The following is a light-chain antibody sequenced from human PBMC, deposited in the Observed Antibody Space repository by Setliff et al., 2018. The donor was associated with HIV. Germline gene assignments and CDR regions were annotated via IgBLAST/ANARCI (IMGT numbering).Light chain of an antibody. Sequence: PPSASGTPGQSVTISCSGSSSNIGVNVVNWYQHLPGTSPKLLIYNNYQRPSGVPDRFSGSKSGSSGSLAISGLQSEDEADYYCAVWDNGLKGYVFGTGTKVTVL. CDR1: SSNIGVNV. V-gene: IGLV1-44*01. CDR3: AVWDNGLKGYV. J-gene: IGLJ1*01. CDR2: NNY.